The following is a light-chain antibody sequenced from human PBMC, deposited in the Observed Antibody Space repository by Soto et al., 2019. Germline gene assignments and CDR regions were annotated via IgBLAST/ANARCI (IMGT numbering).Light chain of an antibody. CDR1: QAVNTR. V-gene: IGKV3-11*01. CDR3: HQRQSWPRT. Sequence: EIVLTQSPATLSSFPGDRVTLSCRAGQAVNTRLAWYQHKPGQAPRLPIYLASNRAAGVPARFSGSGSGTDFTLTISNVEPEDFAVYYCHQRQSWPRTFGQGTK. CDR2: LAS. J-gene: IGKJ1*01.